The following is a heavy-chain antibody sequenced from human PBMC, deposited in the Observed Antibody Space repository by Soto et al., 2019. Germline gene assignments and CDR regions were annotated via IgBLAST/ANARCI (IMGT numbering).Heavy chain of an antibody. D-gene: IGHD7-27*01. V-gene: IGHV4-34*01. Sequence: PSEALSVTCAVYGGSFSGYYWSWIRQPPGKGLEWIGEINHSGSTNYNPSLKSRVTISVDTSKNQFSLKLSSVTAADTAVYYCARGWGRIFDYWGQGTLVTVSS. CDR3: ARGWGRIFDY. J-gene: IGHJ4*02. CDR1: GGSFSGYY. CDR2: INHSGST.